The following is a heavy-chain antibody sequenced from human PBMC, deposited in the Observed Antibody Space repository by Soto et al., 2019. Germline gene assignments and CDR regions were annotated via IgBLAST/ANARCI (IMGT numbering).Heavy chain of an antibody. J-gene: IGHJ4*02. CDR2: IIPIFGTA. Sequence: SVKVSCKASGGTFSSYAISWVRQAPGQGLEWMGGIIPIFGTANYAQKFQGRVTITADESTSTAYMELSSLRSEDTAVYYCARDQMAATGYDYWGQGTLVTVSS. CDR1: GGTFSSYA. CDR3: ARDQMAATGYDY. D-gene: IGHD6-13*01. V-gene: IGHV1-69*13.